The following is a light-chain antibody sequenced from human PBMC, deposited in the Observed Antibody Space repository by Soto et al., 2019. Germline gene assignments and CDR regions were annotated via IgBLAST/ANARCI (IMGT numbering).Light chain of an antibody. J-gene: IGKJ3*01. V-gene: IGKV1-39*01. Sequence: DIQMTQSPSSLSASVGDRVTITCRASQSISGYLNWYQQKRGKAPKLLIYSASTLQTGVPSRFSGSGSGTDFTLTISSLQPEDFATYYCQQSSSTLLTFGPGTSVEI. CDR3: QQSSSTLLT. CDR1: QSISGY. CDR2: SAS.